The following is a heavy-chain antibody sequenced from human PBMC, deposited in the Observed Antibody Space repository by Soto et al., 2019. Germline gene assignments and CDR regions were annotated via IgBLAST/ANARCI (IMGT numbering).Heavy chain of an antibody. D-gene: IGHD2-2*01. J-gene: IGHJ6*02. CDR1: GYTFTGYY. CDR3: ASGGDIVVVPAAIRWGYYGMDA. CDR2: INPNSGGT. V-gene: IGHV1-2*02. Sequence: ASVQVSFKASGYTFTGYYMHWVRQAPGQGLEWMGWINPNSGGTNYAQKFQGRVTMIRDTSISTAYMELSRLRSDDTAVYYCASGGDIVVVPAAIRWGYYGMDAWGQGTTVTVSS.